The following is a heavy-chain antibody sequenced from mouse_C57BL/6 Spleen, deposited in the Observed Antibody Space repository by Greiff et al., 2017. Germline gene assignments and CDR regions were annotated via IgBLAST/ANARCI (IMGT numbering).Heavy chain of an antibody. CDR3: ARGVRNYDSDWYFDV. J-gene: IGHJ1*03. Sequence: EVKLLESGPGLVKPSQSLSLTCSVTGYSITSGYYWNWIRQFPGNKLEWMGYISYDGSNNYNPSLKNRISITRDTSKNQFFLKLNSVTTEDTATYYCARGVRNYDSDWYFDVWGTGTTVTVSS. D-gene: IGHD2-1*01. CDR2: ISYDGSN. V-gene: IGHV3-6*01. CDR1: GYSITSGYY.